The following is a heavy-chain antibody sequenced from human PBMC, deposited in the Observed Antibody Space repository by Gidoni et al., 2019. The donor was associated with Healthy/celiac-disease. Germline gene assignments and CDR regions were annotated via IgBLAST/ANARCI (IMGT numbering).Heavy chain of an antibody. CDR2: INHSGST. D-gene: IGHD6-13*01. V-gene: IGHV4-34*01. CDR3: ASNPAAGTRWFDP. J-gene: IGHJ5*02. Sequence: QVQLQQWGAGLLKPSETLSLTCAVYGGSFSGYYWSWIRQPPGKGLEWIGEINHSGSTNYNPSLKSRVTISVDTSKNQFSLKLSSVTAADTAVYYCASNPAAGTRWFDPWGQGTLVTVSS. CDR1: GGSFSGYY.